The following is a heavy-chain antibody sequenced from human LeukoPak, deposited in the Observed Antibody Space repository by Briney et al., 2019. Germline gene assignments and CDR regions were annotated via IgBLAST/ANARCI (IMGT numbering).Heavy chain of an antibody. D-gene: IGHD6-19*01. J-gene: IGHJ3*02. CDR3: ARKGIAVFGAFDI. CDR2: INSDGSSI. V-gene: IGHV3-74*03. CDR1: GFTFSNYW. Sequence: GGSLRLSCAASGFTFSNYWMHWVRRAPGKGLVWVSRINSDGSSITYADSVKGRFTISRDNAKNTVYLEMNSLRVEDTAVYYCARKGIAVFGAFDIWGQGTMVTVSS.